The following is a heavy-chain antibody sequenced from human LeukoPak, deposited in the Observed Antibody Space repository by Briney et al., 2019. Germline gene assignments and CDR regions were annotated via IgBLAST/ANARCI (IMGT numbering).Heavy chain of an antibody. CDR1: GGSISSSSYY. V-gene: IGHV4-39*01. J-gene: IGHJ4*02. CDR2: SYYSGST. D-gene: IGHD3-10*01. CDR3: ARYLLWFGELAYYFDY. Sequence: SETLSLTCTVSGGSISSSSYYWGWIRQPPGKGLEWIGSSYYSGSTYYNPSLKSRVTISVDTSKNQFSLKLSSVTAADTAVYYCARYLLWFGELAYYFDYWGQGTLVTVSS.